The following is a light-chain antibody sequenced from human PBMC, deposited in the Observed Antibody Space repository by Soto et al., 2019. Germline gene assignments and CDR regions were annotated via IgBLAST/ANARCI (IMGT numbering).Light chain of an antibody. CDR1: QSVRSN. Sequence: EIVMTQSPATLSVSPGERATLSCRASQSVRSNLAWYQQKPGQAPRLVIYAASTRATGIPDRFSGSVSGTEFTLTISSLQSEDFAVYYCQQYGSSGTFGQGTKVDTK. J-gene: IGKJ1*01. CDR2: AAS. V-gene: IGKV3-15*01. CDR3: QQYGSSGT.